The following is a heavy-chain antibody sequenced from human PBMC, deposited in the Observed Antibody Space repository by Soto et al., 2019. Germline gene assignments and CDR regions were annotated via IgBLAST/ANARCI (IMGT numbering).Heavy chain of an antibody. Sequence: SVKVSCKASGGTFSSYAISWVRQAPGQGLEWMGGIIPIFGTANYAQKFQGRVTITADESTSTAYMELSSLRSEDTAVYYCARSYSNYPFYYGMDVWGQGTTVTVSS. CDR1: GGTFSSYA. CDR2: IIPIFGTA. CDR3: ARSYSNYPFYYGMDV. D-gene: IGHD4-4*01. J-gene: IGHJ6*02. V-gene: IGHV1-69*13.